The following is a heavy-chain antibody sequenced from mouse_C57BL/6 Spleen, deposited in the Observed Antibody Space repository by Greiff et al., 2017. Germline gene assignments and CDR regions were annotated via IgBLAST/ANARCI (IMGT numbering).Heavy chain of an antibody. J-gene: IGHJ4*01. CDR1: GFTFSDYY. CDR2: ISNGGGST. CDR3: ARQNPLYYAMDY. V-gene: IGHV5-12*01. Sequence: EVKLVESGGGLVQPGGSLKLSCAASGFTFSDYYMYWVRQTPEKRLEWVAYISNGGGSTYYPDTVKGRFTISRDNAKNTLYLQMSRLKSEDTAMYYCARQNPLYYAMDYWGQGTSVTVSS.